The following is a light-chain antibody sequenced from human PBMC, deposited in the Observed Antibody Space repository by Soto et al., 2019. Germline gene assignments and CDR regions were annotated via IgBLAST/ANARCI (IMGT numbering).Light chain of an antibody. J-gene: IGKJ1*01. CDR3: QQYAGLPWT. V-gene: IGKV3-20*01. CDR1: QSVSSSY. CDR2: GAS. Sequence: EIVLTESPGTLSLSPGERATLSCRASQSVSSSYLAWYQQKPGQAPRLLIYGASSRAAGIPDRFSGSGSGTDFTLTINRLEPEDFAVYFCQQYAGLPWTFGQGTKVEIK.